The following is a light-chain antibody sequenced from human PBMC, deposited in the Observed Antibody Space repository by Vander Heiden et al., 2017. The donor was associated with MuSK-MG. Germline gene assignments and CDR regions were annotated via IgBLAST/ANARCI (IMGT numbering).Light chain of an antibody. Sequence: EIVFTQSPGTLSLSPVERATLSCRASQSVSSSYLDWYQQKPGQAPRLLIYGASSRDTGIPDRFGGSGSGTDFTLTISRLEPEDFAVYYCQQYGSSPPITFGQGTRLEIK. V-gene: IGKV3-20*01. CDR2: GAS. CDR1: QSVSSSY. J-gene: IGKJ5*01. CDR3: QQYGSSPPIT.